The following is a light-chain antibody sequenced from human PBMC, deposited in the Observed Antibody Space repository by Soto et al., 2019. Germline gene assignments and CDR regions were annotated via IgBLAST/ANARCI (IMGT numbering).Light chain of an antibody. CDR1: QSLSSSF. CDR2: GAS. CDR3: LQYASPLYT. J-gene: IGKJ2*01. V-gene: IGKV3-20*01. Sequence: VLTQSPGTLSLSPGERATLSCRASQSLSSSFLAWCQKKPGLAPRLLLYGASNRATGTPDRFSGSGSGTDFTLSISRLEPEDFAVYFCLQYASPLYTFGQGTKLEIK.